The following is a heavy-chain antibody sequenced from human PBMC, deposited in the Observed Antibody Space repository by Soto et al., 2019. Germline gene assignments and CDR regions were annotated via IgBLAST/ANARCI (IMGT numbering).Heavy chain of an antibody. V-gene: IGHV5-10-1*01. CDR2: IDPSDSYT. D-gene: IGHD3-10*01. J-gene: IGHJ6*02. CDR1: GYSFTSYW. CDR3: AKDEGLLLWFGDNLLGYYYGMDV. Sequence: GESLKISCKGSGYSFTSYWISWVRQMPGKGLEWMGRIDPSDSYTNYSPSFQGHVTISADKTITTAYLQWSSLKASDTAMYYCAKDEGLLLWFGDNLLGYYYGMDVWGQGTTVTVSS.